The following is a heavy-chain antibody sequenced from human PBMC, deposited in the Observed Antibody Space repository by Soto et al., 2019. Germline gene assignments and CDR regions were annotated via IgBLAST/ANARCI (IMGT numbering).Heavy chain of an antibody. Sequence: ASVKVSCKASGYTFTGYYMHWVRQAPGQGLEWMGWINPNSGGTNYAQKFQGRVTMTRDTSISTAYMELSRLRSDDTAVYYCARDRYSGYDSGGLDYWGQGTLVTVSS. CDR2: INPNSGGT. CDR1: GYTFTGYY. CDR3: ARDRYSGYDSGGLDY. D-gene: IGHD5-12*01. J-gene: IGHJ4*02. V-gene: IGHV1-2*02.